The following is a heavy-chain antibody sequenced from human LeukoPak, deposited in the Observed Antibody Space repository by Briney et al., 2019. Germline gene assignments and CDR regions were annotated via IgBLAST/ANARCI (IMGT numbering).Heavy chain of an antibody. CDR3: ARGYLWFGELLGY. CDR2: INAGNGNT. V-gene: IGHV1-3*01. Sequence: ASMKVSCKASGYTFTSYAMHWVRQAPGQRLEWMGWINAGNGNTKYSQKFQGRVTITRDTSASTAYMELSSLRSEDTAVYYCARGYLWFGELLGYWGQGTLVTVSS. D-gene: IGHD3-10*01. J-gene: IGHJ4*02. CDR1: GYTFTSYA.